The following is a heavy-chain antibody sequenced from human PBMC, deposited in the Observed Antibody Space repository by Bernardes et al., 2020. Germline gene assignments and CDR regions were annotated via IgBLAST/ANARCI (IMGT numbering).Heavy chain of an antibody. Sequence: VGSLRLSCAASGFTVSSTYMSWVRQAPGKGLEWVSVIYTGGGTYYADSVKGRFTISRDNSKNTLYLQMNSLRAEDTAVYYCAGASSGDYPNRWGQGTLVTDSA. D-gene: IGHD3-22*01. CDR1: GFTVSSTY. CDR3: AGASSGDYPNR. CDR2: IYTGGGT. V-gene: IGHV3-53*01. J-gene: IGHJ4*02.